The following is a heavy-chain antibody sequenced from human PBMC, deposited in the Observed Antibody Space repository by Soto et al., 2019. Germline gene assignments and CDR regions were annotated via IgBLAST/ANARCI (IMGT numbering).Heavy chain of an antibody. D-gene: IGHD5-18*01. J-gene: IGHJ4*02. CDR3: AKLPIPAMVTGPFDY. V-gene: IGHV3-33*06. Sequence: PGGSLRLSCAASGFTFSSYGMHWVRQAPGKGLEWVAVIWYDGSNKYYADSVKGRFTISRDNSKNTLYLQMNSLRAEDTAVYYCAKLPIPAMVTGPFDYWGQGTLVTVSS. CDR2: IWYDGSNK. CDR1: GFTFSSYG.